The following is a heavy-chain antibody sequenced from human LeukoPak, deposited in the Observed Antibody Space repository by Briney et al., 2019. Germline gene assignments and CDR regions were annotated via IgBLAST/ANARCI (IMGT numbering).Heavy chain of an antibody. D-gene: IGHD3-10*01. CDR2: IYYSGST. CDR3: ARARRYYYGSGSYEGNWFDP. CDR1: GDSISSYS. V-gene: IGHV4-59*01. J-gene: IGHJ5*02. Sequence: PSETLSLTCTVSGDSISSYSWSWIRQPPGKGLEWIGYIYYSGSTNYNPSLKSRVTISVDTSKNQFSLKLSSVTAADTAVYYCARARRYYYGSGSYEGNWFDPWGQGTLVTVSS.